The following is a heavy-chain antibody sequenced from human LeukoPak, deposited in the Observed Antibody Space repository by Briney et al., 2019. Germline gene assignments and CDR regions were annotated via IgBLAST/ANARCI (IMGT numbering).Heavy chain of an antibody. V-gene: IGHV3-11*04. D-gene: IGHD5-12*01. J-gene: IGHJ6*03. CDR2: ISSSGSTI. CDR3: ARGWLRNYLYYYYYMDV. Sequence: GGSLRLSCAASGFTFSDYYMSWIRQAPGKGLEWVSYISSSGSTIYYADSVKGRFTISRDNAKNSLYLQMNSLRAEDTAVNYCARGWLRNYLYYYYYMDVWGKGTTVTVSS. CDR1: GFTFSDYY.